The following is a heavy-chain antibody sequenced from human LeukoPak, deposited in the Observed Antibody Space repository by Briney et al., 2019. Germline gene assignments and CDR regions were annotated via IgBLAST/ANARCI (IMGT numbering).Heavy chain of an antibody. Sequence: ASVKLSCNASGYSLTSYGINWMRQPPGQGLEWMGWTSTQSGNTNYAQKVQGRLTLTTDRATNTAYMELRSLRSDDTAVYYCARGAYGDKWGQGTMVTVSS. CDR1: GYSLTSYG. CDR2: TSTQSGNT. CDR3: ARGAYGDK. V-gene: IGHV1-18*01. D-gene: IGHD4-17*01. J-gene: IGHJ4*02.